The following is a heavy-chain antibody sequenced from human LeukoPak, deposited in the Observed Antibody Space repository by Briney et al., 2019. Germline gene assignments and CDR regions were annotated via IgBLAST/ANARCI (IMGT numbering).Heavy chain of an antibody. CDR1: GYTFTGYY. CDR2: INPNSGGI. CDR3: ARASYYGSGSYYNYYFDY. J-gene: IGHJ4*02. D-gene: IGHD3-10*01. V-gene: IGHV1-2*02. Sequence: ASVKVSCKASGYTFTGYYMHWVRQAPGQAREGMGWINPNSGGINYAQKFQGRVTMTRDTSISTAYMELSRLRSDDTAVYYCARASYYGSGSYYNYYFDYWGQGTLVTVSS.